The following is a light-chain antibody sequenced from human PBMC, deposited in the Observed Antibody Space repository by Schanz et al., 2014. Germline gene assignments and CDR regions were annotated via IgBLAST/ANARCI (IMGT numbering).Light chain of an antibody. Sequence: QSALTQPRSVSGSPGQSVTISCTGTSSDVGGYNYVSWYQQHPGKAPKLMIYDVTKRPSGVPDRFSGSKSGNTASLTISGLQAEDEADYYCCSYAGSTTYWLFGGGTKLTVL. CDR2: DVT. J-gene: IGLJ3*02. CDR1: SSDVGGYNY. CDR3: CSYAGSTTYWL. V-gene: IGLV2-11*01.